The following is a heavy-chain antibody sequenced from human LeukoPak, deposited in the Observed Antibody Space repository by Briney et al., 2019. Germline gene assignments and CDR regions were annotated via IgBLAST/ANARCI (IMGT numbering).Heavy chain of an antibody. Sequence: EPSETLSLTCTVSGGSISSSSYYWGWIRQPPGKRLEWIGSIYYSGSTYYNPSLKSRVTISVDTSKDQFSLKLSSVTAADTAVYYCARHPATGTHFDYWGQGTLVTVSS. CDR3: ARHPATGTHFDY. D-gene: IGHD1-1*01. CDR1: GGSISSSSYY. CDR2: IYYSGST. V-gene: IGHV4-39*01. J-gene: IGHJ4*02.